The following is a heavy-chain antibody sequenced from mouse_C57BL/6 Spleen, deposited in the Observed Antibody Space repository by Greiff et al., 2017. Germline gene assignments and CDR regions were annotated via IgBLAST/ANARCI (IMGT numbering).Heavy chain of an antibody. CDR3: TAITTVITRG. CDR2: IDPEDGDS. J-gene: IGHJ4*01. CDR1: GFNIKDYY. D-gene: IGHD1-1*01. Sequence: EVQLQESGAELVRPGASVKLSCTASGFNIKDYYMHWVKQRPEQGLEWIGRIDPEDGDSEYSSEFPGKATMTADTSSNTAYLQLSSLTYEETAVYYCTAITTVITRGWGQGTSVTVSS. V-gene: IGHV14-1*01.